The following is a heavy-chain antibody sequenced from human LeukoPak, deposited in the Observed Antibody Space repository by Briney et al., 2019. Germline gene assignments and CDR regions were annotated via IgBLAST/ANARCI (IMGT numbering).Heavy chain of an antibody. CDR1: GYTFTGYY. CDR3: ARFRPSGYFGYFDY. Sequence: ASVKVSCKASGYTFTGYYMHWVRQAPGQGLKWMGWINPNSGGTNYAQKFQGRVTMTRDTSISTAYMELSSLRSEDTAVYYCARFRPSGYFGYFDYWGQGTLVTVSS. J-gene: IGHJ4*02. CDR2: INPNSGGT. V-gene: IGHV1-2*02. D-gene: IGHD5-12*01.